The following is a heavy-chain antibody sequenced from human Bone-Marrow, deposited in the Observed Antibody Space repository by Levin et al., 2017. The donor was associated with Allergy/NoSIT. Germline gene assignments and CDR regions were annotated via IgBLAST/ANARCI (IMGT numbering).Heavy chain of an antibody. D-gene: IGHD5-18*01. CDR1: GFTFSSYG. CDR3: ARLPPVDTAMVTLHNWFDP. CDR2: IWYDGSNK. V-gene: IGHV3-33*01. J-gene: IGHJ5*02. Sequence: SCAASGFTFSSYGMHWVRQAPGKGLEWVAVIWYDGSNKYYADSVKGRFTISRDNSKNTLYLQMNSLRAEDTAVYYCARLPPVDTAMVTLHNWFDPWGQGTLVTVSS.